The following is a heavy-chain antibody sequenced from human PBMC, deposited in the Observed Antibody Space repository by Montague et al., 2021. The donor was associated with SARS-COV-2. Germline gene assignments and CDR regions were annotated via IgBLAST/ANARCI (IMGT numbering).Heavy chain of an antibody. CDR2: IYYTGNT. Sequence: SETLSLTCTVSGGSITNNIDYWAWIRQPPGKGLEWIGSIYYTGNTYYYPSLKSRVTISVVTPKNHFTLKLSSVTAAETAVYYCARLKRYFDSSGSPSAFDFWGQGTKVTVSS. D-gene: IGHD3-22*01. CDR1: GGSITNNIDY. CDR3: ARLKRYFDSSGSPSAFDF. J-gene: IGHJ3*01. V-gene: IGHV4-39*02.